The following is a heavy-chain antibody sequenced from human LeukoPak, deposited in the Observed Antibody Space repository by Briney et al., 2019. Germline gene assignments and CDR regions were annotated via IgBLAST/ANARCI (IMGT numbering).Heavy chain of an antibody. CDR2: ITPSSSSI. V-gene: IGHV3-48*01. CDR3: ARDVLGDYDY. D-gene: IGHD4-17*01. J-gene: IGHJ4*02. CDR1: GFTFSSYS. Sequence: GGSLRLSCAASGFTFSSYSMNWVRQAPGKGLEWISYITPSSSSIYYADSVRGRFTTSRDNAKNSMYLQMNSPRTEDTAVYYCARDVLGDYDYWGQGTLVSVSS.